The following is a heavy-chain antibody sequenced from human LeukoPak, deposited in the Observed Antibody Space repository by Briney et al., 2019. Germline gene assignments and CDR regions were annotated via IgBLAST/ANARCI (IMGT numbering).Heavy chain of an antibody. CDR1: GYTFTGYY. Sequence: ASVKVSCKTSGYTFTGYYIHWVRQAPGQGLEWMGCINPNSGGTNYAQKFQGRVTITRDTSIRTAYMELTRLRSDDTAVYYCARRNTIFGVVHFDYWGQGSLVTVSS. V-gene: IGHV1-2*02. CDR2: INPNSGGT. D-gene: IGHD3-3*01. J-gene: IGHJ4*02. CDR3: ARRNTIFGVVHFDY.